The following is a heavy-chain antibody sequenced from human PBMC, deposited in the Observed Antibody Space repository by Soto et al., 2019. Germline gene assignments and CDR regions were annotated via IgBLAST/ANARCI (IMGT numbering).Heavy chain of an antibody. Sequence: SETLSLTCSVSGASINSYYCSWIRQPPGKGLEWIGCIYYSGSTKYNSSLKSRVTISVDMSKNQFSLKLNSVTAADTAVYYCARDYPRGGYNHYWGQGTLVTVSS. J-gene: IGHJ4*02. CDR2: IYYSGST. V-gene: IGHV4-59*12. CDR1: GASINSYY. CDR3: ARDYPRGGYNHY. D-gene: IGHD5-12*01.